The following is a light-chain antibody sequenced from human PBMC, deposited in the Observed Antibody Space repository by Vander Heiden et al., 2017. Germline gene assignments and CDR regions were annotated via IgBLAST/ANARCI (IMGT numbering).Light chain of an antibody. V-gene: IGLV3-21*02. CDR1: NIGSKG. J-gene: IGLJ2*01. CDR2: DDS. CDR3: QVWDSSSDHGV. Sequence: SYVLTQPPSVSVAPGQTARITCGGNNIGSKGVHWYQQKPGQAPVLVVYDDSDRPSGIPERFSGSNSGNTATLTISRVEAGDEADDYCQVWDSSSDHGVFGGGTKLTVL.